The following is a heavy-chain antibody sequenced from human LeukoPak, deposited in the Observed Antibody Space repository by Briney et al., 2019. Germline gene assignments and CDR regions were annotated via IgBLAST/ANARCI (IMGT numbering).Heavy chain of an antibody. Sequence: GSLRLSCAASGFTFSSYAMSWVRQAPGKGLEWVSAVTGNGGSTFYADSVKGRFTISRDNSKNTLYLQMNSLRAEDTAVYYCAKPPFYDSSGFANWGQGTLVTVSS. CDR1: GFTFSSYA. V-gene: IGHV3-23*01. CDR3: AKPPFYDSSGFAN. D-gene: IGHD3-22*01. J-gene: IGHJ4*02. CDR2: VTGNGGST.